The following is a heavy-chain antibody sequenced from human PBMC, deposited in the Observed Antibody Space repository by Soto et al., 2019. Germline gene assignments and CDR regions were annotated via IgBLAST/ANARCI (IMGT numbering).Heavy chain of an antibody. D-gene: IGHD3-22*01. J-gene: IGHJ4*02. CDR1: GFTFSSYA. Sequence: EVQLVESGGGLVQPGGSLRLSCSASGFTFSSYAMHWVRQAPGKGLEYVSAISSNGGSTYYADSVKGRFTISRDNSKNTLYLQMSSLRAEDTAVYYCVKGKSYDSSGYDYWGQGTLVTVSS. V-gene: IGHV3-64D*06. CDR3: VKGKSYDSSGYDY. CDR2: ISSNGGST.